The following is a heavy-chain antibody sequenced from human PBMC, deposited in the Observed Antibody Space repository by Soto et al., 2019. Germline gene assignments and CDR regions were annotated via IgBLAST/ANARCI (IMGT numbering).Heavy chain of an antibody. V-gene: IGHV3-7*03. D-gene: IGHD3-16*01. Sequence: EVQLVESGGGLVQPGGSLRLSCAASGFSFSSYWMTWVRQAPGKGLEWVANIKEDGREKYNVASVKGRLTISRDNDKSLLSLQMDSLSPDDTAVYYCAADGVRNGAYNGWLDPWGQGTLVTVSS. J-gene: IGHJ5*02. CDR1: GFSFSSYW. CDR3: AADGVRNGAYNGWLDP. CDR2: IKEDGREK.